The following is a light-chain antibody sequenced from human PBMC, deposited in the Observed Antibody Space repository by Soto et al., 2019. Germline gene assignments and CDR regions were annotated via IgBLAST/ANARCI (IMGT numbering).Light chain of an antibody. CDR1: QDINNY. CDR3: QQFDSVPCT. CDR2: DAS. J-gene: IGKJ2*02. V-gene: IGKV1-33*01. Sequence: DIQMTQSPSSLSASVGDRVTITCQASQDINNYLIWYQHKPGKAPKLLIYDASTLGTGVSSRFSGGGSGTHVTFTISSLQPEDIATYYGQQFDSVPCTFGQGTKLELK.